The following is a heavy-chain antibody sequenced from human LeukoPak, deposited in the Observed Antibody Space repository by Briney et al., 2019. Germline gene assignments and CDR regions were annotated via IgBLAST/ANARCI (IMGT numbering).Heavy chain of an antibody. CDR3: ARAPSEIGGYYPEYFRH. V-gene: IGHV3-74*01. D-gene: IGHD3-22*01. CDR2: IKSDGGT. Sequence: PGGSLRLSCAASGFTFSRYWMHWVRQAPGKGLVRVSRIKSDGGTNYADSVKGRFTISRDNAKNTVSLQMNSLRAEDTGVYYCARAPSEIGGYYPEYFRHWGQGTRVTVSS. CDR1: GFTFSRYW. J-gene: IGHJ1*01.